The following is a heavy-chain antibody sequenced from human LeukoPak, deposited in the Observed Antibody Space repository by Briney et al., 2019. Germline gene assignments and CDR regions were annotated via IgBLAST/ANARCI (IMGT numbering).Heavy chain of an antibody. J-gene: IGHJ4*02. Sequence: PSETLSLTCAVYGGSFSGYYWSWIRQHPGKGLEWIGYIYYSGSTYYNPSLKSRVTISVDTSKNQFSLKLSSVTAADTAVYYCARDTGSEGMDYWGQGTLVTVSS. CDR2: IYYSGST. CDR1: GGSFSGYY. D-gene: IGHD3-10*01. CDR3: ARDTGSEGMDY. V-gene: IGHV4-31*11.